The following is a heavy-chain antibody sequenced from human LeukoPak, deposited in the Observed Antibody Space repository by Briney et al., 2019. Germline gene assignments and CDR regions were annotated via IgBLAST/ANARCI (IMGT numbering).Heavy chain of an antibody. J-gene: IGHJ6*03. CDR2: IITDGSST. CDR3: TRENGGSYFYMDV. D-gene: IGHD1-1*01. Sequence: PGGSLRLSCAASGFTFSRFAMSWVRQAPGKGLEWVSRIITDGSSTTYADSVRGRFTISRDNAKNTLYLQMNSLRAEDTAVYYCTRENGGSYFYMDVWGKGTTVTVSS. CDR1: GFTFSRFA. V-gene: IGHV3-74*01.